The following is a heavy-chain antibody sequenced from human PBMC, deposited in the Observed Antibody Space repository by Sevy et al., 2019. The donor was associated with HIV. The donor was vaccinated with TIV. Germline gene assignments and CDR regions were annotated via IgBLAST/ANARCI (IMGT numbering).Heavy chain of an antibody. D-gene: IGHD3-22*01. J-gene: IGHJ6*02. V-gene: IGHV1-18*01. CDR2: ISAYNGNT. CDR1: GYTFTSYG. Sequence: ASVKVSCKASGYTFTSYGISWVRQAPGQGLEWMGWISAYNGNTNYAQKLQGRVTMTTDTSTSTAYMELRSLGSDDTAVYYCARDVTWRGYYDSSGYYRGYYYYGMDVWGQGTTVTVSS. CDR3: ARDVTWRGYYDSSGYYRGYYYYGMDV.